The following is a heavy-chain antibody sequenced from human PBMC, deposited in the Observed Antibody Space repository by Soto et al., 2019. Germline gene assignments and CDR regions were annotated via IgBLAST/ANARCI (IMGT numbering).Heavy chain of an antibody. J-gene: IGHJ6*02. CDR1: GGSISSSSYY. CDR3: AISRVIAVADYYYYYGMDV. D-gene: IGHD6-19*01. V-gene: IGHV4-39*01. CDR2: IYYSGST. Sequence: SETLSLTCTVSGGSISSSSYYWGWIRQPPGKGLDWIGSIYYSGSTYYNPSLKSRVTISVDTSKNQFSLKLSSVTAADTAVYYCAISRVIAVADYYYYYGMDVWGQGTTVTVSS.